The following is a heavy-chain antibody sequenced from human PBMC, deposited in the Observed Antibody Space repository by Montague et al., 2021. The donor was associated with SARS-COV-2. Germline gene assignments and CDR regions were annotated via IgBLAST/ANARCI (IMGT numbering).Heavy chain of an antibody. CDR2: ISYSGST. Sequence: SETLSLTCTVSGGSISSTSYYWGWIRQPPGKGLEWIGSISYSGSTYYKSSRKSRVTISVDTSKNQFSLRLSSVTAADTAVYYCARHITGSGNAFDIWGQGTMVTVSS. CDR3: ARHITGSGNAFDI. V-gene: IGHV4-39*01. D-gene: IGHD3-10*01. CDR1: GGSISSTSYY. J-gene: IGHJ3*02.